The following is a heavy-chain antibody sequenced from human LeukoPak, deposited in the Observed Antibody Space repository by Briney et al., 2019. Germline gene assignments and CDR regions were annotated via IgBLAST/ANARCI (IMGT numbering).Heavy chain of an antibody. J-gene: IGHJ6*02. CDR1: GGSFSGYY. D-gene: IGHD1-1*01. V-gene: IGHV4-34*01. Sequence: PSETLSLTCAVYGGSFSGYYWSWIRQPPGKGLEWIGEINHSGSTNYNPSLKSRVTISVDTSKNQFSLKLSSVTAADTAVYYCARGNEYNWNDYYYYGMDVWGQGTTVTVSS. CDR2: INHSGST. CDR3: ARGNEYNWNDYYYYGMDV.